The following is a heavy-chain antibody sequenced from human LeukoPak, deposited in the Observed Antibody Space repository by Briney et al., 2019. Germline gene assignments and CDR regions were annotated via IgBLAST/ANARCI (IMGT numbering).Heavy chain of an antibody. CDR3: ARVGFRRDGYNFNYYMDV. V-gene: IGHV3-48*01. CDR2: ISSSSSTI. J-gene: IGHJ6*03. Sequence: PGGSLRLSCAASGFTFSSYSMNWVRQAPGKGLEWVSYISSSSSTIYYADSVKGRFTISRDNSKNTLYLQMNSLRAEDTAVYYCARVGFRRDGYNFNYYMDVWGKGTTVTVSS. D-gene: IGHD5-24*01. CDR1: GFTFSSYS.